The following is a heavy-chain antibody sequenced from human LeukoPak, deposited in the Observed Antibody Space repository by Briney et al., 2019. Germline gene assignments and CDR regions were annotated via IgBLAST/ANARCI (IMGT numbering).Heavy chain of an antibody. CDR3: ARDEVGGPLKY. J-gene: IGHJ4*02. CDR1: DFIFTKYW. Sequence: GGSLRLSCLGSDFIFTKYWMTWVRQAPGKGLEWVANIREDGNKDNYIDSVRGRFTISRDNAKNSLYLQMISLRAKDTAVYYCARDEVGGPLKYWGQGILVTVSS. V-gene: IGHV3-7*01. CDR2: IREDGNKD. D-gene: IGHD1-26*01.